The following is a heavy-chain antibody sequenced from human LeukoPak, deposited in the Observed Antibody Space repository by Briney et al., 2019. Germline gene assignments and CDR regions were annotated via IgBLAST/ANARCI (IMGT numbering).Heavy chain of an antibody. CDR2: ISYDGSNN. D-gene: IGHD5-18*01. CDR1: GFTFSSYG. Sequence: SGGSLRLSCAASGFTFSSYGMHWVRQAPGKGLEWVAVISYDGSNNYYADSVKGRFTISRDNSKNTLYLQMNSLRAEDTAVYYCAKDTAMVFDYWGQGTLVTVSS. V-gene: IGHV3-30*18. J-gene: IGHJ4*02. CDR3: AKDTAMVFDY.